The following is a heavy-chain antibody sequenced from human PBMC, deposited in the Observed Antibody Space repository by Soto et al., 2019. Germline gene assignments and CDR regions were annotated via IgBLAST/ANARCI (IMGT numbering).Heavy chain of an antibody. CDR2: IYYSGST. Sequence: SETLSLTCTVSGGSISSYYWSWIRQPPGKGLEWIGYIYYSGSTNYNPSLKSRVTISVDTSKNQFSLKLSSVTAADTAVYYCASGPTNYYYDSRGYYYGFDSWGQGNLVTVSS. CDR1: GGSISSYY. J-gene: IGHJ5*01. CDR3: ASGPTNYYYDSRGYYYGFDS. D-gene: IGHD3-22*01. V-gene: IGHV4-59*01.